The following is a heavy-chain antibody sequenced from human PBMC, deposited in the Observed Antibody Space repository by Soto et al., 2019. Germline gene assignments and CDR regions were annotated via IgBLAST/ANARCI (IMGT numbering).Heavy chain of an antibody. CDR3: ARDYDILTGYQNNWFDP. J-gene: IGHJ5*02. D-gene: IGHD3-9*01. CDR1: GYTFTSYG. CDR2: ISAYNGNT. V-gene: IGHV1-18*01. Sequence: APVKVSCRASGYTFTSYGISWVRQAPGQGLEWMGWISAYNGNTNYAQKLQGRVTMTTDTSTSTAYMELRSLRSDDTAVYYCARDYDILTGYQNNWFDPWGQGTLVTVSS.